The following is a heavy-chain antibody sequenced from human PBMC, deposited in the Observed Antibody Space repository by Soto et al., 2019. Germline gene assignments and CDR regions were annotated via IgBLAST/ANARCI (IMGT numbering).Heavy chain of an antibody. CDR2: ISGSGGST. Sequence: PGGSLRLSYAASGFTCSSYAMSWVRQAPGKGLEWVSAISGSGGSTYYADSVKGRFTIARDNSKNTLYLQMNSLRAEDTAVYYCAKGLTGLNFDYWGQGTLVTVS. J-gene: IGHJ4*02. CDR1: GFTCSSYA. D-gene: IGHD3-9*01. CDR3: AKGLTGLNFDY. V-gene: IGHV3-23*01.